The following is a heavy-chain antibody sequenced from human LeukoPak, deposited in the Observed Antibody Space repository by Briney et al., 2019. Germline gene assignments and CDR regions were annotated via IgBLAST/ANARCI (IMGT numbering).Heavy chain of an antibody. CDR3: ARDGGSGGYYGMDV. V-gene: IGHV4-34*01. CDR1: GGSFSGYY. Sequence: SETLSLTCAVYGGSFSGYYWSWIRQPPGKGLEWIGEINHSGSTNYNPSLKSRVTISVDKSKNQFSLKLSSVTAADTAVYYCARDGGSGGYYGMDVWGQGTTVTVSS. J-gene: IGHJ6*02. D-gene: IGHD6-19*01. CDR2: INHSGST.